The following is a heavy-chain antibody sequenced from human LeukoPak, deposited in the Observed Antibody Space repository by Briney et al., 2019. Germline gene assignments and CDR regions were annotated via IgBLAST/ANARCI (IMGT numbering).Heavy chain of an antibody. CDR1: GFTFSSYA. CDR2: ISSNGGST. D-gene: IGHD1-26*01. Sequence: GGSLRLSCSASGFTFSSYAMHWVRQAPGKGLEYVSAISSNGGSTYYADSVKGRFTISRDNSKNTLYLQMSSLRAEDTAVYYRVKDRVGATRAEYFQHWGQGTLVTVSS. J-gene: IGHJ1*01. CDR3: VKDRVGATRAEYFQH. V-gene: IGHV3-64D*09.